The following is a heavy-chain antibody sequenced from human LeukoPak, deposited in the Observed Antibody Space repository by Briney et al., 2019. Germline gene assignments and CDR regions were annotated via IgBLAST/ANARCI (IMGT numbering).Heavy chain of an antibody. CDR3: ALTYYYGSGSYYMDYYFDY. CDR1: GYTFTSYE. V-gene: IGHV1-8*01. D-gene: IGHD3-10*01. CDR2: MNPNSGNT. Sequence: SVQVSCKASGYTFTSYELNWVRPATRQELEWMGWMNPNSGNTGYAQKFQGRVTMTRNTSISTAYMELSSLRSEDTAVYYCALTYYYGSGSYYMDYYFDYWGQGTLVTVSS. J-gene: IGHJ4*02.